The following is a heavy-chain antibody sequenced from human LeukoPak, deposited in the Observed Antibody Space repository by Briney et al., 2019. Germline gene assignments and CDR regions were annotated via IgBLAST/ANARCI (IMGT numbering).Heavy chain of an antibody. J-gene: IGHJ4*02. Sequence: SETLSLTCTVSGGSISSSSHYWGWIRQPPGKGLEWIGSLDYSGSTDYNPSLKSRVTISVDTSKNQFSLKLSSVTAADTAVYYCARGVWWPGAWGSKFDYWGQGTLVTVSS. CDR3: ARGVWWPGAWGSKFDY. V-gene: IGHV4-39*07. CDR2: LDYSGST. D-gene: IGHD1-26*01. CDR1: GGSISSSSHY.